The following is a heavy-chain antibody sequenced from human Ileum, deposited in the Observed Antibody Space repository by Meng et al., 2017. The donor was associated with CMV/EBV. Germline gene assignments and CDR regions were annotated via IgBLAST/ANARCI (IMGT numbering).Heavy chain of an antibody. J-gene: IGHJ6*02. D-gene: IGHD2/OR15-2a*01. CDR2: IHYTRST. V-gene: IGHV4-39*07. Sequence: GSLRLSCTVSGDSISSSIYYWGWIRQPPGKGLEWIGSIHYTRSTYYNPSLRSRVTISVDKSKNQFSLKVSSATAADTAVYYCARDRIRSGMDVWGQGTTVTVS. CDR1: GDSISSSIYY. CDR3: ARDRIRSGMDV.